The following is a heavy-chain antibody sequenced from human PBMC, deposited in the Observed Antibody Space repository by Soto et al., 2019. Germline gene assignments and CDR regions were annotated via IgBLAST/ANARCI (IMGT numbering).Heavy chain of an antibody. V-gene: IGHV3-23*01. CDR1: EFTFSSCA. J-gene: IGHJ4*02. D-gene: IGHD2-2*01. Sequence: LSLSCAASEFTFSSCAMSWLRQPPGKGREWVSAISGSGGSTYYADSVKGRFTISRDNSKNTLYLQMNSLRAEDTAVYYCAKDTPTGYIVVVPAAISIWGQGT. CDR2: ISGSGGST. CDR3: AKDTPTGYIVVVPAAISI.